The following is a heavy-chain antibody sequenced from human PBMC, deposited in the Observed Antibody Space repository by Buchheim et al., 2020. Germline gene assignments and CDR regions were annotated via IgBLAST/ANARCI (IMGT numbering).Heavy chain of an antibody. CDR2: INAFGGDI. Sequence: EAQLVESGGGLVQPGGSLGLSCAASGFTFSDYGVTWVRQAPGKGLECIAYINAFGGDIFYADSVKGRFSISRDNDKKSLYLQMNSLRDDDTALYCCAILGSGVGFGPWGQGTL. V-gene: IGHV3-48*02. CDR1: GFTFSDYG. J-gene: IGHJ5*02. CDR3: AILGSGVGFGP. D-gene: IGHD7-27*01.